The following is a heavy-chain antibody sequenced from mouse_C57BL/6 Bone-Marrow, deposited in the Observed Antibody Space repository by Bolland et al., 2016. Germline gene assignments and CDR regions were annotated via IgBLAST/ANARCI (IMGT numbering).Heavy chain of an antibody. Sequence: AINSDGGSTYYPDTMERRFIISRDKTKKTLYLQMSSLRSEDTALYYCASFYDYPFAYWGQGTLV. J-gene: IGHJ3*01. CDR2: INSDGGST. D-gene: IGHD2-4*01. CDR3: ASFYDYPFAY. V-gene: IGHV5-2*01.